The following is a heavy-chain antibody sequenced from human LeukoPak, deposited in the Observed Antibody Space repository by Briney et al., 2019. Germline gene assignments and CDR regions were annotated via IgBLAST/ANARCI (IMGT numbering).Heavy chain of an antibody. CDR2: IYYSKNT. Sequence: SETLSLTCTVSGGSISSSSAYWGWIRQPPGKGLEWIGSIYYSKNTYYNPSLKSRVTISADTSKNQFSLTLGSVSATDTAVYYCVSPRGLSYGYFDYWGQGTLVTVSS. V-gene: IGHV4-39*01. CDR3: VSPRGLSYGYFDY. D-gene: IGHD5-18*01. J-gene: IGHJ4*02. CDR1: GGSISSSSAY.